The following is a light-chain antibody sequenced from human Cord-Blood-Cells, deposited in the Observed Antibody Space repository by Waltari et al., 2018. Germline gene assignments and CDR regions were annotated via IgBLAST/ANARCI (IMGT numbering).Light chain of an antibody. CDR2: DFS. Sequence: QSALTQPASVSGSPGQSITISCTGTSSDVGGYNYVSCYQQHPGKAPKLNIYDFSNRPSGVSNRFSGSKSGNTASLTISGLQAEDEADYYCSSYTSSSTLVFGTGTKVTVL. CDR3: SSYTSSSTLV. J-gene: IGLJ1*01. CDR1: SSDVGGYNY. V-gene: IGLV2-14*03.